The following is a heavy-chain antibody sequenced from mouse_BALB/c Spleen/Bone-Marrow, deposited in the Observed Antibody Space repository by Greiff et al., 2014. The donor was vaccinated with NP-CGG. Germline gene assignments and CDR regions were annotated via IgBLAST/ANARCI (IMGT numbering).Heavy chain of an antibody. Sequence: VQLQQPGAELVKPGASVKLSCTASGFNIKDTYMHWVKQRPEQGLEWIGRIGPANGNTKYDPKFQGKATITADTSSNTAYLQLSSLTSEDTAVYYCARYDYGVYFDYWGQGTTLTVSS. CDR3: ARYDYGVYFDY. CDR2: IGPANGNT. D-gene: IGHD2-4*01. V-gene: IGHV14-3*02. J-gene: IGHJ2*01. CDR1: GFNIKDTY.